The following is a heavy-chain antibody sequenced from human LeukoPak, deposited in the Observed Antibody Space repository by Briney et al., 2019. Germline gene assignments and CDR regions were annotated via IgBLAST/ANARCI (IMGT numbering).Heavy chain of an antibody. V-gene: IGHV1-2*02. J-gene: IGHJ4*02. D-gene: IGHD2-2*01. Sequence: ASVKVSCKASGYTFTGYYLYWVRQAPGQGLEWMGWINPNSGGTNYAQKFQGRVTMTRETSISTAYMELSRLRSDDTAGYYCARGGYCSSSSCQGDFDYWGQGTLVTVSS. CDR1: GYTFTGYY. CDR2: INPNSGGT. CDR3: ARGGYCSSSSCQGDFDY.